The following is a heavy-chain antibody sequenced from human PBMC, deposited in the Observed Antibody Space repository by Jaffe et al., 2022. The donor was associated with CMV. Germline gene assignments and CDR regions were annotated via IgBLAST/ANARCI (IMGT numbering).Heavy chain of an antibody. D-gene: IGHD2-21*02. V-gene: IGHV1-69*01. CDR1: GGTFSSYA. J-gene: IGHJ6*02. CDR2: IIPIFGTA. CDR3: ARDQYCGGDCTQYYYYGMDV. Sequence: QVQLVQSGAEVKKPGSSVKVSCKASGGTFSSYAISWVRQAPGQGLEWMGGIIPIFGTANYAQKFQGRVTITADESTSTAYMELSSLRSEDTAVYYCARDQYCGGDCTQYYYYGMDVWGQGTTVTVSS.